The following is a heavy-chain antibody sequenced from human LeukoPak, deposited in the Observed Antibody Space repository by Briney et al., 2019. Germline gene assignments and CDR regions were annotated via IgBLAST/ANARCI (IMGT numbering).Heavy chain of an antibody. CDR3: ARSVLRYFDWPFDY. CDR2: IYHSGST. D-gene: IGHD3-9*01. J-gene: IGHJ4*02. CDR1: GYSISSGYY. V-gene: IGHV4-38-2*01. Sequence: SETLSLTCAVSGYSISSGYYWGWIRQPPGKGLEWIGSIYHSGSTYYNPSLKSRVTISVDTSKNQFSLKLSSVTAADTAVYYCARSVLRYFDWPFDYWGQGTLVTVSS.